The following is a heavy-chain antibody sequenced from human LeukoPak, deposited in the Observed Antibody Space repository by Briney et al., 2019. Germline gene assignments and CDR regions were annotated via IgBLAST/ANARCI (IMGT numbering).Heavy chain of an antibody. J-gene: IGHJ4*02. CDR1: GFTFSSYA. CDR3: ARGTAVWYFDY. V-gene: IGHV3-23*01. CDR2: ISGSGGGT. Sequence: GGSLRLSCAASGFTFSSYAMSWVRQAPGKGLEWVSAISGSGGGTYYADSVKGRFTISRDSSKNTLYLQMNSLRAEDTAVYYCARGTAVWYFDYWGQGTLVTVSS. D-gene: IGHD1-1*01.